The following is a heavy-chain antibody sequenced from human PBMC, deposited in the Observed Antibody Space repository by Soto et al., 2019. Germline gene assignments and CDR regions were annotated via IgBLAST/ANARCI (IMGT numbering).Heavy chain of an antibody. CDR3: AGTYDPADY. D-gene: IGHD3-22*01. CDR1: GISFSDYH. Sequence: ESGGGLVKPGGSLRLSCAASGISFSDYHMNWVRQAPGKGLAWVASITPSGRFINYADSVEGRFFISRDNTKNSLFLQMNRLRGEDTAVYYCAGTYDPADYWGQGTLVVVSS. J-gene: IGHJ4*02. V-gene: IGHV3-21*01. CDR2: ITPSGRFI.